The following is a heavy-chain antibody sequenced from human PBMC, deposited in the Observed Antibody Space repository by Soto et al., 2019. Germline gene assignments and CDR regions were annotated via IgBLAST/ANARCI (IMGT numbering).Heavy chain of an antibody. D-gene: IGHD4-17*01. CDR3: SKEPPDYGDYPIGFDY. CDR1: GFTFSSYG. Sequence: QVQLVESGGGVVQPGRSLRLSCAASGFTFSSYGMHWVRQAPGKGLEWVAVISYDGSNKYYADSVKGRFTISRDNSKNTLYLQMNSLRAEDTAVYYCSKEPPDYGDYPIGFDYWGQGTLVTGSS. CDR2: ISYDGSNK. J-gene: IGHJ4*02. V-gene: IGHV3-30*18.